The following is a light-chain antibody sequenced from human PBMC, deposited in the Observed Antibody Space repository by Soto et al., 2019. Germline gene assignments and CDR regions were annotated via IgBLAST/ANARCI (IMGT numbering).Light chain of an antibody. V-gene: IGKV3-20*01. Sequence: EIVVTQSPCALSLSHWERATLSCMASQSVSSTYLIWYQQKPGQAPRLLIYGASSRATGVPDRFSGGGSGTDFTLTISRLEPEDFAVYYCQHFVNSLTWPFGQVGKVDIK. CDR2: GAS. CDR3: QHFVNSLTWP. J-gene: IGKJ1*01. CDR1: QSVSSTY.